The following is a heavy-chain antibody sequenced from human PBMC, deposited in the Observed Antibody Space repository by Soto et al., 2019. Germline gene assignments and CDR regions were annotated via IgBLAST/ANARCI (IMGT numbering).Heavy chain of an antibody. V-gene: IGHV1-18*01. J-gene: IGHJ6*02. CDR3: SRFIMVGGWFXXXYYHGMDV. CDR1: GYTFSNYG. D-gene: IGHD6-19*01. CDR2: ISGYNGNT. Sequence: QVQLVQSGAEVKKPGASVTVSCKTSGYTFSNYGINWVRQAPGQGLEWMGWISGYNGNTNYAQTVQGRVTMTTDTSTVTVYVELRSLKSDXXXXXYCSRFIMVGGWFXXXYYHGMDVXXQGXTVTVSS.